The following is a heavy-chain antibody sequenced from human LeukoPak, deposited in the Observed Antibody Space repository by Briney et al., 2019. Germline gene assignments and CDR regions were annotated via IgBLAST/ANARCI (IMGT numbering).Heavy chain of an antibody. CDR1: GGSFSGYY. J-gene: IGHJ4*02. Sequence: SETLSLTCAVYGGSFSGYYWSWIRQPPGKGLEWIGEINHSGSTNYNPSLKSRVTISVDTSKNQFSLKLSSVTAADTAVYYCARHGSIAVAGHFDYWGQGTLVTVSS. CDR3: ARHGSIAVAGHFDY. CDR2: INHSGST. D-gene: IGHD6-19*01. V-gene: IGHV4-34*01.